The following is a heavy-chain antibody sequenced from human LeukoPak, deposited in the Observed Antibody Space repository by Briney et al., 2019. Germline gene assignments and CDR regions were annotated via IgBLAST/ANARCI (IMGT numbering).Heavy chain of an antibody. J-gene: IGHJ4*02. V-gene: IGHV3-23*01. D-gene: IGHD6-19*01. CDR2: ISGSGGGT. CDR3: ARGRSSGWLNNFDY. CDR1: GFTLSSYA. Sequence: GGSLRLSCTASGFTLSSYAMNWVRQAPGKGLEWVSAISGSGGGTYYTDSVKGRFTISRDKSKNTLDLQMNSLRVEDTAVYFCARGRSSGWLNNFDYWGQGTLVTVSS.